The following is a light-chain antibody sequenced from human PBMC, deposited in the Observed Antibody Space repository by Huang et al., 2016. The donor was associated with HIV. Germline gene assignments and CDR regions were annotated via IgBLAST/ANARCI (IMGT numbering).Light chain of an antibody. V-gene: IGKV2-28*01. CDR1: QSLLNSNGYNY. Sequence: DIVMTQSPLSLSVTPGEPASISCRSSQSLLNSNGYNYLDWYFQKPGQSPQLLIDLGSNRASGVPDRFSGSGAGTDFTLKISRVEAEDVGVYYCMHAIESPRTCGQGTKVEIK. CDR2: LGS. J-gene: IGKJ1*01. CDR3: MHAIESPRT.